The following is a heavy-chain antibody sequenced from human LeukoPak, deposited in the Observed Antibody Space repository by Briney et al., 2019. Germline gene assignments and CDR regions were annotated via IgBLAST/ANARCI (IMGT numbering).Heavy chain of an antibody. CDR1: GFIFNNYG. CDR3: AKDAGFTVTTVYYYYGMDV. J-gene: IGHJ6*02. D-gene: IGHD4-17*01. CDR2: ISASGSAT. Sequence: GGSLRLSCAASGFIFNNYGMNWVRQAPGKGLEWVAAISASGSATSYADSVKGRFTISRDNSKNTLYLQMNSLRAEDTAVYYCAKDAGFTVTTVYYYYGMDVWGQGTTVTVSS. V-gene: IGHV3-23*01.